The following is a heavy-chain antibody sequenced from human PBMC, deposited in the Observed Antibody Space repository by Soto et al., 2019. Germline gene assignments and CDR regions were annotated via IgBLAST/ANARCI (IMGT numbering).Heavy chain of an antibody. CDR3: AGEGVDYSGGDCFRGVYDS. CDR2: INPSGGST. CDR1: GYTFISYY. V-gene: IGHV1-46*01. J-gene: IGHJ4*02. D-gene: IGHD2-21*02. Sequence: ASVKVSCKASGYTFISYYMHWVRQAPGQGLEWMGIINPSGGSTNYAQKFQGRVTMTRDTSTSTVYMELSSLRSEDTAVYYCAGEGVDYSGGDCFRGVYDSWGQGTLVTVSS.